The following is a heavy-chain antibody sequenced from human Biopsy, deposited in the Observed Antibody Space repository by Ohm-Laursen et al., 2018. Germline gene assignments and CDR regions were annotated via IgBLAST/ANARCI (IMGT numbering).Heavy chain of an antibody. V-gene: IGHV1-69*06. CDR3: ASGQGDPLGVRIITWSFNF. Sequence: SVKVSCKASGDAFLGYYLHWVRQAPGQGLEWMGGIIPYFLRTYIPQKLQGRVTITADKSTNTGYMQLTSLRSDDTAVYYCASGQGDPLGVRIITWSFNFWGQGTLVTVSS. D-gene: IGHD2-21*01. CDR1: GDAFLGYY. CDR2: IIPYFLRT. J-gene: IGHJ4*02.